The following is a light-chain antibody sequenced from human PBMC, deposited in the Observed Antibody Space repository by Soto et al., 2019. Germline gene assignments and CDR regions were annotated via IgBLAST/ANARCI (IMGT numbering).Light chain of an antibody. Sequence: PGESATISVRGSRRVISTYLAWYQQQPGQAPRLLIYGASNRATGTPDRFSGSGSGTDFTLTISSLQPEDFAVYYCQQYGSPPITFGQGTRLEIK. CDR2: GAS. V-gene: IGKV3-20*01. J-gene: IGKJ5*01. CDR1: RRVISTY. CDR3: QQYGSPPIT.